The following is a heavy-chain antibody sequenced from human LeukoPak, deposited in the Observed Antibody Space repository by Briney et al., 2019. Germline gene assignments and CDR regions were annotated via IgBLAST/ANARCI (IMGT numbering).Heavy chain of an antibody. CDR3: AKSPIAYYDSSGFDY. Sequence: GGSLRLSCAASGFTFSSYAMSWVRQAPGKGLEWVSAISGSGGSTYYADSVKGRFTISRDNSKNTLYLQVNSLRAEDTAVYYCAKSPIAYYDSSGFDYWGQGTLVTVSS. CDR1: GFTFSSYA. V-gene: IGHV3-23*01. D-gene: IGHD3-22*01. J-gene: IGHJ4*02. CDR2: ISGSGGST.